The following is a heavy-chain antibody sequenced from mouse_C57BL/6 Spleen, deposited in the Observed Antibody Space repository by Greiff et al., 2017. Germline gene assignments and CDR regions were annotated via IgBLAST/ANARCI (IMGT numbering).Heavy chain of an antibody. CDR3: VYAMDY. CDR1: GYAFSSSW. Sequence: VQLVESGPELVKPGASVKISCKASGYAFSSSWMNWVKQRPGKGLGWIGRIYPGDGDTNYNGKFKGKATLTADKSSSTAYMQLSSLTSEDSAVYFCVYAMDYWGQGTSVTVSS. CDR2: IYPGDGDT. V-gene: IGHV1-82*01. J-gene: IGHJ4*01.